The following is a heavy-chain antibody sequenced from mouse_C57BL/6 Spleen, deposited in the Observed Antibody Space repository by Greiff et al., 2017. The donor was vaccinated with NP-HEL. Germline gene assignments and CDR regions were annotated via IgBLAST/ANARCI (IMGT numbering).Heavy chain of an antibody. CDR2: IYPGSGNT. Sequence: VMLVESGPELVKPGASVKISCKASGYSFTSYYIHWVKQRPGQGLEWIGWIYPGSGNTKYNEKFKGKATLTADTSSSTAYMQLSSLTSEDSAVYYCARGHGNFDYWGQGTTLTVSS. CDR3: ARGHGNFDY. CDR1: GYSFTSYY. V-gene: IGHV1-66*01. D-gene: IGHD2-1*01. J-gene: IGHJ2*01.